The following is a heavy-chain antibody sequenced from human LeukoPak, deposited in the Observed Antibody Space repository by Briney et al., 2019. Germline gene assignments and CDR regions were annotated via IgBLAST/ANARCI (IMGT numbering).Heavy chain of an antibody. V-gene: IGHV3-33*01. CDR1: GFTFSSYG. D-gene: IGHD6-13*01. CDR2: IWYDGSNK. CDR3: ARGYSSNWYPYYFDY. J-gene: IGHJ4*02. Sequence: GGSLRLSCAASGFTFSSYGMHWVRQAPGKGLEWVAVIWYDGSNKYYADSVKGRFTISRDNSKSTLSLQMNRLRAEDTADYYWARGYSSNWYPYYFDYWGQGTLVTVSS.